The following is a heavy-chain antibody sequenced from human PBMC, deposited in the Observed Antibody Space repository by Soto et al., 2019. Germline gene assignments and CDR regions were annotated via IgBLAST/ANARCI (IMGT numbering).Heavy chain of an antibody. D-gene: IGHD5-18*01. V-gene: IGHV3-23*01. J-gene: IGHJ4*02. CDR3: AKDEDPDTAMVGPSDY. CDR2: ISGSGGST. CDR1: GFTFSSYA. Sequence: EVQLLESGGGLVQPGGSLRLSCAASGFTFSSYAMSWVRQAPGKGLEWVSAISGSGGSTYYADSVKGRFTISRDNSKNTLYLQMNSLRAEDTAVYYCAKDEDPDTAMVGPSDYWGQGTLVTVSS.